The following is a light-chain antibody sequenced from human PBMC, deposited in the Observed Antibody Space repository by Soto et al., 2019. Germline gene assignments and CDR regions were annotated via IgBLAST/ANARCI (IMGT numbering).Light chain of an antibody. J-gene: IGKJ4*01. CDR2: DAS. CDR3: QQRSNWLT. Sequence: IVLTQSPATLSLSPGERATLSCRASQSVSSYLAWYQQKHGQAPRLLIYDASNRATGIPARFSGSGSGTDFTLTISSLEPEDFAVYYCQQRSNWLTFGGGTKVEIK. V-gene: IGKV3-11*01. CDR1: QSVSSY.